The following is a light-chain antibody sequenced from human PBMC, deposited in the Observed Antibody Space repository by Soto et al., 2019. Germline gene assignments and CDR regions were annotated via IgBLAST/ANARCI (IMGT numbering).Light chain of an antibody. CDR3: SSWTSSSTVA. Sequence: QSALTQPASVSGSPGQSITISCTGTSGDVGGYNYVSWYQQHPGKAPKLIIYEVSNRPSGVSNRFSGSKSGNTASLTISGLQAEDETDYYCSSWTSSSTVALGGGTKLTVL. CDR1: SGDVGGYNY. J-gene: IGLJ2*01. CDR2: EVS. V-gene: IGLV2-14*01.